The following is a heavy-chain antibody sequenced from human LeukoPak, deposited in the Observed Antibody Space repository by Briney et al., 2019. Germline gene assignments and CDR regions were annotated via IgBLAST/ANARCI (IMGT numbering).Heavy chain of an antibody. D-gene: IGHD6-13*01. V-gene: IGHV1-69*13. J-gene: IGHJ4*02. CDR2: IIPIFGTA. CDR3: ARSLGIAAAGTFDY. Sequence: ASVKVSCKASGGTFSSYAISWVRQAPGQGLEWMGGIIPIFGTANYAQKFQGRVTITADESTSTAYMELSSLRSEDTAVYYCARSLGIAAAGTFDYWGQGTLVTVSS. CDR1: GGTFSSYA.